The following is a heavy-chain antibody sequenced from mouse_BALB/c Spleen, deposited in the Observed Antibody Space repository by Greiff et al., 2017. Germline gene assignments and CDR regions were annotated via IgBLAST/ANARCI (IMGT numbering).Heavy chain of an antibody. V-gene: IGHV2-6-7*01. J-gene: IGHJ2*01. D-gene: IGHD2-4*01. CDR2: IWGDGST. Sequence: QVQLQQSGPGLVAPSQSLSITCTVSGFSLTGYGVNWVRQPPGKGLEWLGMIWGDGSTDYNSALKSRLSISKDNSKSQVFLKMNSLQTDDTARYYCARGGTMITTGMDYWGQGTTLTVSS. CDR1: GFSLTGYG. CDR3: ARGGTMITTGMDY.